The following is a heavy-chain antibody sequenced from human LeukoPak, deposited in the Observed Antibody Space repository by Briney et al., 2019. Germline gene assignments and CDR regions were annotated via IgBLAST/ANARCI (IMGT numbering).Heavy chain of an antibody. V-gene: IGHV4-59*08. D-gene: IGHD6-13*01. Sequence: SETLSLTCTVSGGSINSYYWSWIRQPPGKGLEWIGYIYYSGSTNYNPSLKSRVTISVDTSKNQFSLKLSSVTAADTAVYYCARRGISGSWYYFDYWGQGTLVTVSS. J-gene: IGHJ4*02. CDR2: IYYSGST. CDR3: ARRGISGSWYYFDY. CDR1: GGSINSYY.